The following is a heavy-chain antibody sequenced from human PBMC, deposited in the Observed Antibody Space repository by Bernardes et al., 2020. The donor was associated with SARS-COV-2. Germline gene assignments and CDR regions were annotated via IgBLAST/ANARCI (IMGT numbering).Heavy chain of an antibody. CDR1: GFTVSSNY. D-gene: IGHD6-25*01. Sequence: GGSLRLSCTASGFTVSSNYINWVRQAPGKGLEWVSIIYSAGSTYYADTVKGRFTITRDNSKSTLHLQMNSLRAEDTAVYYCAGDRPAGLSDYWGQGTLVTVSS. J-gene: IGHJ4*02. V-gene: IGHV3-53*01. CDR2: IYSAGST. CDR3: AGDRPAGLSDY.